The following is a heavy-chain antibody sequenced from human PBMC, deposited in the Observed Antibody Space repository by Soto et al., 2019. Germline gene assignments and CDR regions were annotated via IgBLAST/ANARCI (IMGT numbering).Heavy chain of an antibody. CDR3: AKDTSTVWRVLPDY. CDR1: GFTFSSYA. J-gene: IGHJ4*02. D-gene: IGHD1-1*01. CDR2: ISGSGDNT. Sequence: GGSLRLSCAASGFTFSSYAMSWVRQAPGKGLEWVAAISGSGDNTFYADSLKGRFTISRDNSKNTLYLQMNSLRAADTAVYFCAKDTSTVWRVLPDYWGQGTLVTVSS. V-gene: IGHV3-23*01.